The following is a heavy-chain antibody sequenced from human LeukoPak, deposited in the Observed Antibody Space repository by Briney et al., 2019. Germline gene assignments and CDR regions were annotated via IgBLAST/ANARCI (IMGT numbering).Heavy chain of an antibody. CDR1: GGSFSGYY. Sequence: SETLSLTCAVYGGSFSGYYWSWIRQPPGKGLEWIGEINHSGSTNYNPSLKSRVTISVDTSKNQFSLKLSSVTAADTAVYYCARGHDYGGNSFAGDDAFDIWGQGTMVTVSS. CDR2: INHSGST. V-gene: IGHV4-34*01. CDR3: ARGHDYGGNSFAGDDAFDI. D-gene: IGHD4-23*01. J-gene: IGHJ3*02.